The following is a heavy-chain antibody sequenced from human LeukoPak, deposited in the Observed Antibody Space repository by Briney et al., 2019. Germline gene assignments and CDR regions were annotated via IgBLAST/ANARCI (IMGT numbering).Heavy chain of an antibody. D-gene: IGHD6-13*01. J-gene: IGHJ4*02. CDR1: GYTFTAYY. V-gene: IGHV1-18*04. CDR3: ARGSRAAAAGFPFDY. CDR2: ISAYNGNT. Sequence: ASVKVSCKASGYTFTAYYIHWVRQAPGQGLEWMGWISAYNGNTNYAQKLQGRVTMTTDTSTSTAYMELRSLRSDDTAVYYCARGSRAAAAGFPFDYWGQGTLVTVSS.